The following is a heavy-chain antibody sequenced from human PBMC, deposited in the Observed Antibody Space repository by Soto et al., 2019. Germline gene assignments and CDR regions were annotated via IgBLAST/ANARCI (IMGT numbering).Heavy chain of an antibody. Sequence: GASVTVSCKASVGTFSTYAMSWVRPAPGQGLEWMGGIIPNFGTANYAQKFQGRVTITADESTSTAYMELSSLRSEDTAVYYCARGDFGLATIAAFDIWGQGTMVTVS. CDR3: ARGDFGLATIAAFDI. CDR2: IIPNFGTA. V-gene: IGHV1-69*13. CDR1: VGTFSTYA. D-gene: IGHD5-12*01. J-gene: IGHJ3*02.